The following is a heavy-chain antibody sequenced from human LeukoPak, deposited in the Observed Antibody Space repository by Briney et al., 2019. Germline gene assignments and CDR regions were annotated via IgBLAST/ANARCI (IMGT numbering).Heavy chain of an antibody. D-gene: IGHD1-7*01. CDR2: ISAYNGNT. Sequence: RASVTVSCKASGYTFSSYGIGWVRQAPGQGLEWMGWISAYNGNTNYAQKLQGRVTMTTDTSTSTAYMELRSLRADDTAVYYCARGGRNYPGNWFDPWGQGTLVTVSS. CDR3: ARGGRNYPGNWFDP. CDR1: GYTFSSYG. J-gene: IGHJ5*02. V-gene: IGHV1-18*01.